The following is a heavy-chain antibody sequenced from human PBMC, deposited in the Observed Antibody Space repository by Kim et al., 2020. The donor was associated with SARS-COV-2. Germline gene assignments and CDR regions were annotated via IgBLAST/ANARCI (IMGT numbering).Heavy chain of an antibody. CDR1: GGTFSSYA. CDR2: IIPILGIA. V-gene: IGHV1-69*04. Sequence: SVKVSCKASGGTFSSYAISWVRQAPGQGLEWMGRIIPILGIANYAQKFQGRVTITADKSTSTAYMELSSLRSEDTAVYYCARDPPYDFWSGYYNYYYYMDVRGKGTTVTVSS. D-gene: IGHD3-3*01. CDR3: ARDPPYDFWSGYYNYYYYMDV. J-gene: IGHJ6*03.